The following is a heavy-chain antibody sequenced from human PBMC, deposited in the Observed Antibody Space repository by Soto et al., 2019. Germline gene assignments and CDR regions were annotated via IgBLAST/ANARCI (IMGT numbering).Heavy chain of an antibody. D-gene: IGHD1-26*01. CDR3: ARDMNSGTYHDY. Sequence: QVQLVESGGGLVKPGGSLRLSCAASGFTFSDYYMSWIRQAPGKGLEWLSYINTDSSYTNYADSVKGRFTISRDNAKNSLYLQMNSLGAEDTAVYYCARDMNSGTYHDYWGQGTLVTVSS. V-gene: IGHV3-11*06. CDR2: INTDSSYT. J-gene: IGHJ4*02. CDR1: GFTFSDYY.